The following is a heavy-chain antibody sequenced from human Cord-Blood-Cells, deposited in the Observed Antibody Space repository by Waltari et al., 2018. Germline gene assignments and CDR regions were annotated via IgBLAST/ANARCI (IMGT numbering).Heavy chain of an antibody. J-gene: IGHJ6*02. D-gene: IGHD4-17*01. CDR2: INSDGSST. Sequence: VESGGVVVQPGGSLRLSCAASGFTFDDYTMHWVRQAPGKGLVWVSRINSDGSSTSYADSVKGRFTISRDNAKNTLYLQMNSLRAEDTAVYYCARSIRLPTVTTYYYYYGMDVWGQGTTVTVSS. V-gene: IGHV3-74*02. CDR3: ARSIRLPTVTTYYYYYGMDV. CDR1: GFTFDDYT.